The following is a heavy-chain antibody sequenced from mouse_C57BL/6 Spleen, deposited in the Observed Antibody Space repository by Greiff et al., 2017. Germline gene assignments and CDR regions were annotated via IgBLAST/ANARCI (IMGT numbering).Heavy chain of an antibody. J-gene: IGHJ2*01. CDR1: GYAFSSSW. CDR2: IYPGDGDT. V-gene: IGHV1-82*01. Sequence: VQLQESGPELVKPGASVKISCKASGYAFSSSWMNWVKQRPGKGLEWIGLIYPGDGDTNYNEKFKGKATLTADKSSSTAYMQLSSLTSEDSAVYFCARKITTVVSSFDDWGQGTTLTVAT. CDR3: ARKITTVVSSFDD. D-gene: IGHD1-1*01.